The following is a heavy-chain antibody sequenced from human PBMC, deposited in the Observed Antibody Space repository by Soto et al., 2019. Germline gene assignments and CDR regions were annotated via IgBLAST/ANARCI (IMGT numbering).Heavy chain of an antibody. CDR1: GFTFSNFS. V-gene: IGHV3-23*01. CDR3: VKRGGRGYYGAFDS. J-gene: IGHJ4*02. D-gene: IGHD3-22*01. Sequence: PXGSLILSCASSGFTFSNFSMTLVLQAPGRGLEWVSSLSDNGGATYYADSVRRRFTISRDNSKNTLYLHMNSLRGDDTAVYYCVKRGGRGYYGAFDSWGQGILVTVSS. CDR2: LSDNGGAT.